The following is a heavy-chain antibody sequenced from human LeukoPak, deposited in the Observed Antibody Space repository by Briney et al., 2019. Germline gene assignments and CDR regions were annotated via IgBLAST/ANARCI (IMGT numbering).Heavy chain of an antibody. J-gene: IGHJ4*02. V-gene: IGHV3-48*01. CDR3: ASGHRYGIAY. Sequence: GGSLRLSCAASGFSFSDYAMNWVRQAPGKGLEWVSYISSSSTNIYYADSVKGRFTISRDNAKNSLYLHMNSLRAEDTAVYYCASGHRYGIAYWGQGTLVTVSS. CDR2: ISSSSTNI. D-gene: IGHD5-18*01. CDR1: GFSFSDYA.